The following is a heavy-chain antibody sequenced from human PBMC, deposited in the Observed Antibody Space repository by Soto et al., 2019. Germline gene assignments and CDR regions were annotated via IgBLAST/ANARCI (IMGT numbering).Heavy chain of an antibody. CDR1: GGSISSYY. V-gene: IGHV4-59*01. CDR3: ARMGSYYDFWGGMDV. CDR2: IYYSGST. D-gene: IGHD3-3*01. J-gene: IGHJ6*02. Sequence: NPSETLSLTCTVSGGSISSYYWSWIRQPPGKGLEWIGYIYYSGSTNYNPSLKSRVTISVDTSKNQFSLKLSSVTAADTAVYYCARMGSYYDFWGGMDVWGQGTTVTVSS.